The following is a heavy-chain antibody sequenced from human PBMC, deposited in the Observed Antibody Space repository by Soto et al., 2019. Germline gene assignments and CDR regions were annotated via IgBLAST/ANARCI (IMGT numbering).Heavy chain of an antibody. Sequence: PGESLKISCKGSGYSFTSYLIGWVRQMPGKGLEWMGIIYPGDSDTRYSPSFQGQVTISADKSISTAYLQWSSLKASDTAMYYCARLSSSSWEDYYGMDVWGQGTTVTVSS. V-gene: IGHV5-51*01. CDR3: ARLSSSSWEDYYGMDV. CDR1: GYSFTSYL. D-gene: IGHD6-13*01. CDR2: IYPGDSDT. J-gene: IGHJ6*02.